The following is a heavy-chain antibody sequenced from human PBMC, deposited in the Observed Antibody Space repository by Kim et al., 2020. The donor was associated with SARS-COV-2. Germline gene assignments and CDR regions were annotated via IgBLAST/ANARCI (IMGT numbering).Heavy chain of an antibody. CDR3: AKDWSRGEIVVVPAAIRGPDY. CDR1: GFTFSSYG. D-gene: IGHD2-2*02. Sequence: GGSLRLSCAASGFTFSSYGMHWVRQAPGKGLEWVAVISYDGSNKYYADSVKGRLTISRDNSKNTLYLQMNSLRAEDTAVYYCAKDWSRGEIVVVPAAIRGPDYWGQGTLVTVSS. J-gene: IGHJ4*02. V-gene: IGHV3-30*18. CDR2: ISYDGSNK.